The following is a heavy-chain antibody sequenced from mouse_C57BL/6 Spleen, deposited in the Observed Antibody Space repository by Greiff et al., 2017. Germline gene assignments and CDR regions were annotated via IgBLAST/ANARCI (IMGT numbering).Heavy chain of an antibody. Sequence: EVQLVESGGGLVKPGGSLKLSCAASGFTFSSYGMSWVRQTPEKRLEWVATISDGGSYTYYPDNVKGRFTISRDNAKNNRYLQMSHLKSEDTAMYYCARDYYGSSYAMDYWGQGTSVTVSS. V-gene: IGHV5-4*01. CDR2: ISDGGSYT. J-gene: IGHJ4*01. CDR1: GFTFSSYG. CDR3: ARDYYGSSYAMDY. D-gene: IGHD1-1*01.